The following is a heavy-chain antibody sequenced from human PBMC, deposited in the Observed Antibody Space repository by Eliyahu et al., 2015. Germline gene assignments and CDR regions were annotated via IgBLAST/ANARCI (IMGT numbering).Heavy chain of an antibody. V-gene: IGHV4-4*07. J-gene: IGHJ6*02. D-gene: IGHD6-25*01. CDR1: XGSMSTXX. CDR3: AREGKRYDSRGYLYFYYGMDV. Sequence: QVHLQESGPGLGKPSETLSLXCTXXXGSMSTXXWSXIRQSAGKGLEWIGRIYTSGSANYNPSLESRVSMSVDTSKNQVSLKLTSVTAADTAIYYCAREGKRYDSRGYLYFYYGMDVWGQGTTVTVSS. CDR2: IYTSGSA.